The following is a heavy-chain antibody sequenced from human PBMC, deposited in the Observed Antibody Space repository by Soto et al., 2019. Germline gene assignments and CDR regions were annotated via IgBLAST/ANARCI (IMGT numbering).Heavy chain of an antibody. Sequence: SVKVSCKASGGTFSSYAISWVRQAPGQGLEWMGGIIPIFGTANYAQKFQGRVTITADEFTSTAYMELSSLRSEDTAVYYCARGRYSSGWHPNWFDPWGQGTLVTVSS. J-gene: IGHJ5*02. D-gene: IGHD6-19*01. CDR3: ARGRYSSGWHPNWFDP. V-gene: IGHV1-69*13. CDR1: GGTFSSYA. CDR2: IIPIFGTA.